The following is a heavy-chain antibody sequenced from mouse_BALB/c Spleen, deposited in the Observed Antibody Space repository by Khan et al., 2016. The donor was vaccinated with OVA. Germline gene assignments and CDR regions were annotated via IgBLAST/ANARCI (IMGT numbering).Heavy chain of an antibody. CDR2: MSSGSSTI. CDR3: ARSGGNFHWYFDV. V-gene: IGHV5-17*02. J-gene: IGHJ1*01. D-gene: IGHD2-1*01. Sequence: EVMLVESGGGLVQPGGSRKLSCAASGFTFSSFGMHWVRQAPKKGLEWVAYMSSGSSTIYYVDTVKGRFTISSDNPKNTLFLQMTSLRSEDTAMYYCARSGGNFHWYFDVWGAGTSVTVSS. CDR1: GFTFSSFG.